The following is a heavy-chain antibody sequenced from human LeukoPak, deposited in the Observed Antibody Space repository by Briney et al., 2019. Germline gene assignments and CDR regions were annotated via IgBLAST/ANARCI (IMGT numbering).Heavy chain of an antibody. V-gene: IGHV3-23*01. D-gene: IGHD6-13*01. J-gene: IGHJ4*02. CDR1: GFTFSSYA. CDR3: AKDDYSSSWYFDY. Sequence: GGSLRLSCAASGFTFSSYAMSWVRQAPGKGLEWVSTISGSGDSTYYADSVKGRFTISRDNSKNTPFLQMNSLRAEDTAIYYCAKDDYSSSWYFDYWGQGTLVTVSS. CDR2: ISGSGDST.